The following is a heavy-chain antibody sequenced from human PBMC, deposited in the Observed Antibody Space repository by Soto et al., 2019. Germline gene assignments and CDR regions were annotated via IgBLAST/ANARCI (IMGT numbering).Heavy chain of an antibody. CDR1: GGTFSSYA. J-gene: IGHJ4*02. CDR2: IIPIFGTA. V-gene: IGHV1-69*13. CDR3: ARGAEYYYDSSATY. Sequence: SVKVSCKASGGTFSSYAISWVRQAPGQGLEWVGGIIPIFGTANYAQKFQGRVTITADESTGTAYMELSSLRSEDTAVYYCARGAEYYYDSSATYWGQGTLVTVSS. D-gene: IGHD3-22*01.